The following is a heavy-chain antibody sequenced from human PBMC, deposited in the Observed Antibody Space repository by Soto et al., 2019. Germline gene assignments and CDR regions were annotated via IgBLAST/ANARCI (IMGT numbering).Heavy chain of an antibody. Sequence: QVQLQESGPGLVKPSETLSLTCTVSGGSIRNHYWSWIRQPPGKGLEWIGYIYYNGNPNYNPSRKSRVTMSVDTSKNQISLKLSSVTAADTAVYYWTRANWYSEYWGQGTLVTVSS. D-gene: IGHD7-27*01. J-gene: IGHJ4*02. V-gene: IGHV4-59*11. CDR2: IYYNGNP. CDR1: GGSIRNHY. CDR3: TRANWYSEY.